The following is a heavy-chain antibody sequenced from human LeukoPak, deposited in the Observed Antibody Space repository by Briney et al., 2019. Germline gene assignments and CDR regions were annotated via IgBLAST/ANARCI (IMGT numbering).Heavy chain of an antibody. CDR3: ARDTRFDSSGYYHFDY. J-gene: IGHJ4*02. V-gene: IGHV1-2*02. Sequence: ASVKVSCKASGYTFTGYYMHWVRQAPGQGLEWMGWINPNSGGTNYAQKFQGRVTITADESTSTAYMELSSLRSEDTAVYYCARDTRFDSSGYYHFDYWGQGTLVTVSS. D-gene: IGHD3-22*01. CDR1: GYTFTGYY. CDR2: INPNSGGT.